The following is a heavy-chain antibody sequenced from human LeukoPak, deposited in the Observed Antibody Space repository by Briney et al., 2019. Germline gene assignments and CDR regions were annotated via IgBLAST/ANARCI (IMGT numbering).Heavy chain of an antibody. CDR1: GGSISSSSYY. V-gene: IGHV4-39*01. D-gene: IGHD3-10*01. CDR3: ASITMVRGPVISDY. J-gene: IGHJ4*02. CDR2: IYYSGST. Sequence: PSETLSLTCTVSGGSISSSSYYWGWIRQLPGKGLEWIGSIYYSGSTYYNPSLKSRVTISVDTSKNQFSLKLSSVTAADTAVYYCASITMVRGPVISDYWGQGTLVTVSS.